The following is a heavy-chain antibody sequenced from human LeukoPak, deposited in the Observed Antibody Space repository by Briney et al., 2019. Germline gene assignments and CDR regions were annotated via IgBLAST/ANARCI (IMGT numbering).Heavy chain of an antibody. J-gene: IGHJ6*03. CDR1: GDSVSSNSAA. CDR3: ARVRISSSSALNYYYYYMDV. CDR2: TYYRSKWYN. V-gene: IGHV6-1*01. D-gene: IGHD6-6*01. Sequence: SQTLSLTCAISGDSVSSNSAAWNWIRQSPSRGLEWLGRTYYRSKWYNDYAVSVKSRITINPDTSKNQFSLQLNSVTPEDTAVYYCARVRISSSSALNYYYYYMDVWGKGTTVTVSS.